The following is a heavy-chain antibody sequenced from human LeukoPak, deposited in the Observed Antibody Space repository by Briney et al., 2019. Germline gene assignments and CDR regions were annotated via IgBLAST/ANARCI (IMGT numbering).Heavy chain of an antibody. V-gene: IGHV3-74*01. CDR1: GFTFSNYW. Sequence: GGPLRLSCAASGFTFSNYWMHWVRQAPGKGLVWVSRIKGDGSHTIYADSVKGRFTISRDNAKNTLYLQMKSLRAEDTAVYYCVRDWDHFDFDSWGLGTLVTVSS. CDR3: VRDWDHFDFDS. CDR2: IKGDGSHT. D-gene: IGHD3-9*01. J-gene: IGHJ5*01.